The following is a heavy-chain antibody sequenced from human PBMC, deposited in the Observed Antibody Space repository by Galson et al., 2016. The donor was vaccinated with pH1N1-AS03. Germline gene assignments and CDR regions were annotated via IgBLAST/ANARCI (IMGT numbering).Heavy chain of an antibody. Sequence: SLRLSCAASGLRFGTYAMSWVRQAPGKGLEWVSAITGSGAVTYYADSLKGRFTISRDNSKNTLYLHMKSLRDEDTAVYYCAKLDCSGPTCYFDYWGQGTQVTVSS. CDR2: ITGSGAVT. CDR1: GLRFGTYA. D-gene: IGHD2-15*01. J-gene: IGHJ4*02. CDR3: AKLDCSGPTCYFDY. V-gene: IGHV3-23*01.